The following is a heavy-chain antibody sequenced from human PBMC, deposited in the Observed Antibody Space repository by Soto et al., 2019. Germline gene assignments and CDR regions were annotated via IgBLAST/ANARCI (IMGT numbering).Heavy chain of an antibody. CDR2: ISAYNGNT. D-gene: IGHD2-15*01. V-gene: IGHV1-18*04. J-gene: IGHJ6*02. Sequence: GASVKVSCKASGYTFTSYGISWVRQAPGQGLEWMGWISAYNGNTNYAQKLQGRVTMTTDTSTSTAYMELSSLRSEDTAVYYCARYCSGGSCYSYYYYGMDVWGQGTTVTVSS. CDR3: ARYCSGGSCYSYYYYGMDV. CDR1: GYTFTSYG.